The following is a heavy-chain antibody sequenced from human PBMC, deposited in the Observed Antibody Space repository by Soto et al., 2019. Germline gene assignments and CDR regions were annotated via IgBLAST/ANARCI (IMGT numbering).Heavy chain of an antibody. CDR2: IYPGDSDT. Sequence: GESLKISCKGSGYSFTSYWIGWVRQMPGKGLEWMGIIYPGDSDTRYAASVKGRFTISRDDSKSIAYLQMNSLKTEDTAVYYCTRARAGVPAAMDYYYYYGMDVWGQGTTVTVSS. J-gene: IGHJ6*02. V-gene: IGHV5-51*03. CDR1: GYSFTSYW. CDR3: TRARAGVPAAMDYYYYYGMDV. D-gene: IGHD2-2*01.